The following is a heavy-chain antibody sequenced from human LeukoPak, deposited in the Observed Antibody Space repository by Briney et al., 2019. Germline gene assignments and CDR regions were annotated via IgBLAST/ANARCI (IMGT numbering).Heavy chain of an antibody. D-gene: IGHD3-10*01. V-gene: IGHV4-39*07. CDR1: GGSISSSSYY. Sequence: SETLSLTCSLSGGSISSSSYYWAWIRQPPGKGLEWIGSIYYSGNTYYNPSLKSRVTISVDTSKNQFSLKLSSVTAADTAVYYCARGAYGSGSYHWGQGTLVTVSS. CDR3: ARGAYGSGSYH. CDR2: IYYSGNT. J-gene: IGHJ4*02.